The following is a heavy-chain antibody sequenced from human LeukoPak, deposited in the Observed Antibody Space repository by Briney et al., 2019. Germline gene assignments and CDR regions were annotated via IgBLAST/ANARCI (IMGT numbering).Heavy chain of an antibody. CDR3: ARGLVATVEWDIDY. D-gene: IGHD5-12*01. V-gene: IGHV4-30-2*01. CDR2: VNHSGST. CDR1: GGSISSGGYS. J-gene: IGHJ4*02. Sequence: PSETLSLTCAVSGGSISSGGYSWSWIRQPPGKGLEWIGEVNHSGSTNYNPSLKSRVTISLDTSKNQFSLRLNSVTAADTAVYYCARGLVATVEWDIDYWGQGTLVTVSS.